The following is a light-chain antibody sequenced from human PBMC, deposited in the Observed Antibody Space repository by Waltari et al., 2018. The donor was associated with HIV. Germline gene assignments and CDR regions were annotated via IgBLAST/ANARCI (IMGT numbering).Light chain of an antibody. V-gene: IGLV1-40*01. CDR3: QSYDSSLSGSVV. CDR2: GNN. CDR1: SSNIGANSD. Sequence: QSVLPQPPSVSGAPGQRVTISCTGSSSNIGANSDVHWYQQFPGTAPKLLLSGNNDRPSGVPDRFSGSRSGTSASLAITGLQADDEADYYCQSYDSSLSGSVVFGGGTKLTVL. J-gene: IGLJ2*01.